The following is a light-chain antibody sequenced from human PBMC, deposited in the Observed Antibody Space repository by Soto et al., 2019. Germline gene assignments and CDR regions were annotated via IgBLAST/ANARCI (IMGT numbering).Light chain of an antibody. V-gene: IGKV3-20*01. CDR3: QQYGSSPRT. CDR1: QSVSSSY. J-gene: IGKJ1*01. CDR2: GAS. Sequence: DIVLTQSPGTLSLSPGERATLSCRASQSVSSSYLAWYQQKPGQAPRLLIYGASSRATGIPDRFSGSGSGTDFTLTISRLEPEDCAVYYCQQYGSSPRTFGQWTKVEIK.